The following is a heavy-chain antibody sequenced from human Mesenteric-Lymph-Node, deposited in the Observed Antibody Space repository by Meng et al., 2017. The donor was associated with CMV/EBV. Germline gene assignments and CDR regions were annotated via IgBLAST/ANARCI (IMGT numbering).Heavy chain of an antibody. Sequence: SETLSLTCTVSGGSISSSNYYWGWIRQPPGKGLEWVGHIHYSGSIYYSPSLKSRVTISVDTSKNQFSLNLDSVTAADTAVYYCARGHSGWKYYYYGMDVWGQGTTVTVSS. D-gene: IGHD6-19*01. V-gene: IGHV4-39*07. CDR2: IHYSGSI. J-gene: IGHJ6*02. CDR1: GGSISSSNYY. CDR3: ARGHSGWKYYYYGMDV.